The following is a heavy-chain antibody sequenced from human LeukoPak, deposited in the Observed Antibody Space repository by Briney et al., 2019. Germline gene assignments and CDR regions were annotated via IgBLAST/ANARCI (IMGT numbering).Heavy chain of an antibody. J-gene: IGHJ5*02. CDR2: MNPNSGNT. D-gene: IGHD5-12*01. CDR3: ARLVALQGGLDSNWFDP. Sequence: ASVKVSCKASGYTFTSYYMHWVRQATGQGLEWMGWMNPNSGNTGYAQKFQGRVTMTRNTSISTAYMELSSLRSEDTAVYYCARLVALQGGLDSNWFDPWGQGTLVTVSS. V-gene: IGHV1-8*02. CDR1: GYTFTSYY.